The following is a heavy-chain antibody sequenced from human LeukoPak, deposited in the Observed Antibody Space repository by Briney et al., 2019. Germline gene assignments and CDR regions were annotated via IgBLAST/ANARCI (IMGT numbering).Heavy chain of an antibody. CDR2: IYTSGST. J-gene: IGHJ4*02. D-gene: IGHD4-17*01. CDR3: ARDRAVTDGHFDY. CDR1: GGSISSYH. Sequence: SETLSLTCTVSGGSISSYHWSWIRQPAGKELEWIGRIYTSGSTDYSPSLQSRVTMSVDTSKNQFSLKLSSVTAADTAVYYCARDRAVTDGHFDYWGQGTLVTVSS. V-gene: IGHV4-4*07.